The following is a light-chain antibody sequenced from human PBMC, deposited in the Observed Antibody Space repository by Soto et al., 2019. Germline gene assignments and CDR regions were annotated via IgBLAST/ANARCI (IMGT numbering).Light chain of an antibody. J-gene: IGKJ1*01. Sequence: DIQMTQSPSTLSASVGDRVTITCRASQSISSWLAWYQQKPGKPPKLLIYKASSLESGVPSRFSGSGSGTEFTLTISSLQPDDFATYYCQQCNSFGTFGQGTKVDIK. CDR1: QSISSW. CDR2: KAS. CDR3: QQCNSFGT. V-gene: IGKV1-5*03.